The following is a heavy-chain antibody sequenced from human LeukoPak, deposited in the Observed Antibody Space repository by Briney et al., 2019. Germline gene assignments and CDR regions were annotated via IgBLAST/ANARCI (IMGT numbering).Heavy chain of an antibody. CDR2: IGSSSDTI. Sequence: GGSLRLACAASGFTFSSYRINWVRQAPGKGLEWVSQIGSSSDTIYYGDSVKGRFTICRDNAKNSLYLQMNSLRAEDTAVYYCARELGYSYGHGFDYWGQGTLVTVSS. V-gene: IGHV3-48*01. CDR3: ARELGYSYGHGFDY. J-gene: IGHJ4*02. CDR1: GFTFSSYR. D-gene: IGHD5-18*01.